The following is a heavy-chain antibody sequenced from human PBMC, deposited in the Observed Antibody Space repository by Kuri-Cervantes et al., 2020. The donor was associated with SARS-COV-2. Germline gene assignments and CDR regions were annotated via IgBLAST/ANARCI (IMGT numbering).Heavy chain of an antibody. J-gene: IGHJ4*02. V-gene: IGHV1-69*06. Sequence: SVKVSCKASGGSFSNNAINWVRQAPGQGREWTGGITPIFGTANYAQNLQGRVRITADTSTSTSYMDLSGLRSDDTAIYYCARAQGDSTGYYFFYWGQGTLVTVSS. CDR1: GGSFSNNA. D-gene: IGHD3-22*01. CDR2: ITPIFGTA. CDR3: ARAQGDSTGYYFFY.